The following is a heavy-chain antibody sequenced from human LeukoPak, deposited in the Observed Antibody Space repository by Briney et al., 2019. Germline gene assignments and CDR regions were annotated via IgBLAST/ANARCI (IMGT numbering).Heavy chain of an antibody. Sequence: VASVKVSCKASGYTFTGYYMHWVRQAPGQGLEWMGWINPNSGGTNYAQKFQGRVTMTRDTSISTAYMELSRLRSDDTAVYYCARPPQQWLLDWFDPWGQGTLVTVSP. CDR3: ARPPQQWLLDWFDP. J-gene: IGHJ5*02. V-gene: IGHV1-2*02. D-gene: IGHD6-19*01. CDR2: INPNSGGT. CDR1: GYTFTGYY.